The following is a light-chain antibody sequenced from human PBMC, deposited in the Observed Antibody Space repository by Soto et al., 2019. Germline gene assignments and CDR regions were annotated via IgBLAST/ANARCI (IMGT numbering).Light chain of an antibody. V-gene: IGKV3-11*01. Sequence: EIVLTQSPATLSLSPGERATLSCRASQSVSSYLAWSQQKPGQAPRLLIYDASNRSTGIPAMFSGSGSAIALPLTISRVVDEAFAVYYCQHRSTWPRFTFGEGTKVESK. J-gene: IGKJ4*01. CDR3: QHRSTWPRFT. CDR2: DAS. CDR1: QSVSSY.